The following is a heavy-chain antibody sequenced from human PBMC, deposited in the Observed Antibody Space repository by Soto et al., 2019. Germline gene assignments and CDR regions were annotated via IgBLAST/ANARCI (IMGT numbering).Heavy chain of an antibody. J-gene: IGHJ4*02. Sequence: GPLLRPCPTSGFTFSAHYVSWIRQAPGKGLEWIGYSSNSGSFTRYADSVKVRFSISRDNAKNSLFLQINSLRGDDTAIYYCVRSGDKSNLLDYGGQGTQVIVYS. CDR1: GFTFSAHY. V-gene: IGHV3-11*06. D-gene: IGHD2-21*02. CDR3: VRSGDKSNLLDY. CDR2: SSNSGSFT.